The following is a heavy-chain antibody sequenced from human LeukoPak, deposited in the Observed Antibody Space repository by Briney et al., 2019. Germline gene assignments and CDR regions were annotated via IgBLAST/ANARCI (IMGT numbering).Heavy chain of an antibody. J-gene: IGHJ4*02. CDR3: EGCHYDYVWGSYRMIDY. CDR2: IIPIFGTA. V-gene: IGHV1-69*06. Sequence: GSSVKVSCKASGGTFSSYAISWVRQAPGQGLEWMGGIIPIFGTANYAQKFQGRVTITADKSTSTAYMELSSLRSEDTAVYYCEGCHYDYVWGSYRMIDYWGQGTLVTVSS. D-gene: IGHD3-16*02. CDR1: GGTFSSYA.